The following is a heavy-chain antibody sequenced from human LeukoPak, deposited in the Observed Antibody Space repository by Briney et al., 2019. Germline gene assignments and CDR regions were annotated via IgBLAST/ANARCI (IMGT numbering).Heavy chain of an antibody. CDR3: VRLAALRGFYYYMDV. CDR1: GFTFGPNT. Sequence: PGGSLRLSCAASGFTFGPNTMNWVRQAPGKGLEWVANVYRDGNTYYSPSLESRVTISVDTSKNLFSLKLSSLSAADTAVYYCVRLAALRGFYYYMDVWGKGTAVTVSS. D-gene: IGHD6-25*01. CDR2: VYRDGNT. V-gene: IGHV4-4*09. J-gene: IGHJ6*03.